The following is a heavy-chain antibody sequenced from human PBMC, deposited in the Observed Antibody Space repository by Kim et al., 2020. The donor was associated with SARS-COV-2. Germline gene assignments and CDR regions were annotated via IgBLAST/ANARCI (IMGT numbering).Heavy chain of an antibody. CDR2: INGDGNMA. CDR3: VRGMGDY. D-gene: IGHD3-16*01. V-gene: IGHV3-74*03. J-gene: IGHJ4*02. CDR1: GFTVSNFW. Sequence: GGSLRLSCAASGFTVSNFWMHWVRQIPGKGLVWVSRINGDGNMAAYADSVKGRFTISRDSAKNTLYLQMDSLRVDDTAGYYCVRGMGDYWGRGILVSVSS.